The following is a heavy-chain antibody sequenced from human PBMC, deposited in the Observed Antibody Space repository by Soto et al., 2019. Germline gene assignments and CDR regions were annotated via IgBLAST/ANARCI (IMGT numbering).Heavy chain of an antibody. D-gene: IGHD5-18*01. CDR3: AKGAGGYSYGYGGY. V-gene: IGHV3-23*01. Sequence: PGGSLSLPCAASGFTFSGYAMSWVRQAPGKGLEWVSAISGSGGSTYYADSVKGRFTISRDNSKNTLYPQMNSLRAEDTAVYYCAKGAGGYSYGYGGYWGQGTLVTVSS. CDR2: ISGSGGST. CDR1: GFTFSGYA. J-gene: IGHJ4*02.